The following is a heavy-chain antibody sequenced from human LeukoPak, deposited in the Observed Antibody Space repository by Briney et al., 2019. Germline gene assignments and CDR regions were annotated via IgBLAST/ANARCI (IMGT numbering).Heavy chain of an antibody. CDR1: GGSFSGYY. CDR3: AAHAVTGYYFRLSGY. V-gene: IGHV4-34*01. CDR2: INHIGST. J-gene: IGHJ4*02. Sequence: SETLSLTCAVYGGSFSGYYWGWVRQPPGDGLEWLGEINHIGSTNYHPSFKSRVTLSVDTSKNQFSLTLSSVTAADTAVYYCAAHAVTGYYFRLSGYWGQRTPVTVSS. D-gene: IGHD3-9*01.